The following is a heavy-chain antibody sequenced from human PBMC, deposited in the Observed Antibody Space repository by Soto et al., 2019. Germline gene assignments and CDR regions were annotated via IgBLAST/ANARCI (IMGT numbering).Heavy chain of an antibody. CDR2: ISFDGINK. D-gene: IGHD4-17*01. V-gene: IGHV3-30-3*01. J-gene: IGHJ3*01. Sequence: QVQLVESGGGVVQPGRSLRLACAASGFTFSRYHMHWVRQAPGKGLEWAAVISFDGINKYYADLVKGRFSISRDNAQNTLYLHMNRLTTEDTAVYYCARDPTVRWPDGFDVWGQGTMVTVSS. CDR3: ARDPTVRWPDGFDV. CDR1: GFTFSRYH.